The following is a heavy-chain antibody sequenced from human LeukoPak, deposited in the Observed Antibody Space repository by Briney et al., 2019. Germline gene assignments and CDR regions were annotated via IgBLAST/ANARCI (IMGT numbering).Heavy chain of an antibody. J-gene: IGHJ4*02. CDR1: GGSVSSFY. CDR3: ARHFSGAAPGLV. Sequence: PSETLSLTCTVSGGSVSSFYWSWVRQPPGKGLEWIGYISYSGNTNYNPSLKSRVTISVDTSKNQFSLNLSSVTAADTAVYCCARHFSGAAPGLVWGQGTLVTVSS. D-gene: IGHD6-6*01. CDR2: ISYSGNT. V-gene: IGHV4-59*08.